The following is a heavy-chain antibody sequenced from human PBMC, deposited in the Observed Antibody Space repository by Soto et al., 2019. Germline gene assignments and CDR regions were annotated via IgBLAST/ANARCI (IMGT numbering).Heavy chain of an antibody. Sequence: VASVKVSCKASGGTFSSYAISWVRQAPGQGLEWMGGIIPIFGTANYAQKFQGRVTITADESTSTAYMELSSLRSEDTAVYYCARDPSDIVATGGGLDPWGQGTLVTVSS. CDR3: ARDPSDIVATGGGLDP. CDR1: GGTFSSYA. V-gene: IGHV1-69*13. CDR2: IIPIFGTA. D-gene: IGHD5-12*01. J-gene: IGHJ5*02.